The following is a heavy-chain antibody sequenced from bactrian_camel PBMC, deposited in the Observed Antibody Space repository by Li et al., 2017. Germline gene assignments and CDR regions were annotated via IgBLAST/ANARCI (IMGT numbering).Heavy chain of an antibody. D-gene: IGHD2*01. CDR2: IANSGGTT. CDR3: AAGWDNRYMWYQTPAYSL. CDR1: GFTFSTYW. Sequence: VQLVESGGGLVQPGGSLRLSCATSGFTFSTYWFYWVRQAPGKGLKWVSTIANSGGTTYYADSVKGRFTISQDSGGNTLHLQMSSLKPEDTAMYYCAAGWDNRYMWYQTPAYSLWGQGTQVTVS. J-gene: IGHJ4*01. V-gene: IGHV3S1*01.